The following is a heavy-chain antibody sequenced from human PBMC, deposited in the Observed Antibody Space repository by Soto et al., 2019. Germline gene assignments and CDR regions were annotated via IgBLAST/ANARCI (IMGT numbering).Heavy chain of an antibody. J-gene: IGHJ4*02. CDR3: ARGVPIFMDY. Sequence: QVQLVQSGAEEKKPGASVKVACRASGYTFTSYAIHWVRQAPGQRLEWMGWINAGNGNTKYSQKFQGRVTITRDTSASTAYMELSSLRSEDTAVYYCARGVPIFMDYWGQGTLVTVSS. CDR1: GYTFTSYA. V-gene: IGHV1-3*05. D-gene: IGHD3-10*01. CDR2: INAGNGNT.